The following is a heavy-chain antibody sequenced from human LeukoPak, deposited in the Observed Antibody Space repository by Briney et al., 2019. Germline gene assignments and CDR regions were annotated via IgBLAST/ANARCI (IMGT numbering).Heavy chain of an antibody. D-gene: IGHD5-18*01. V-gene: IGHV4-39*01. CDR2: IYYSGST. CDR1: GGSISSSSYY. J-gene: IGHJ4*02. Sequence: KASETLSLTCTVSGGSISSSSYYWGWIRQPPGKGLEWIGSIYYSGSTYYNPSLKSRVTISVDTSKNQFSLKLSSVTAADTAVYYCARHVTAMVRYEFDYWGQGTLVTVSS. CDR3: ARHVTAMVRYEFDY.